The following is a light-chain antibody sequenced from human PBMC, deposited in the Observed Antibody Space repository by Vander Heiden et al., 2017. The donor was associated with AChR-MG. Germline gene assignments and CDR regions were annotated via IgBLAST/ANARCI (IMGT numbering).Light chain of an antibody. J-gene: IGLJ1*01. CDR2: DVS. CDR3: CSYAGSSTYI. V-gene: IGLV2-11*01. CDR1: SSDVGTYNY. Sequence: QSALTQPRPVSGSPGQSVPISCTGTSSDVGTYNYVSWYQYHPGKAPKLMIYDVSKRPSGVPDRFSGSKSGNTASLTISGLQAEDEADYYCCSYAGSSTYIFGPGTTVTVL.